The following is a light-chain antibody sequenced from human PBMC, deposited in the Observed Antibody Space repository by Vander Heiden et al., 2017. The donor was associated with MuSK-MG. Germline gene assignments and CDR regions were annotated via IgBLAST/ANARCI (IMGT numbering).Light chain of an antibody. CDR3: QQRRYWPPIT. CDR1: QSVLSY. J-gene: IGKJ4*01. V-gene: IGKV3-11*01. Sequence: ESVLTQSPATLSLSPGERATLSCRASQSVLSYLAWYQQKPGQAPRLLIYDASSRAAGVPARFSGSGYGTDFTLTISSREPEDFAVYYCQQRRYWPPITFGGGTKVEIK. CDR2: DAS.